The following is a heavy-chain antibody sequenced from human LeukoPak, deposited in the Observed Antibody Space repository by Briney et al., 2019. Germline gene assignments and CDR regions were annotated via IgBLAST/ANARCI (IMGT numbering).Heavy chain of an antibody. CDR3: ARTSGLVGARTGWDYFDY. CDR1: GHGFTSYW. J-gene: IGHJ4*02. CDR2: IYPDDSDT. V-gene: IGHV5-51*01. D-gene: IGHD1-26*01. Sequence: GESLQISCKGSGHGFTSYWIGWVRQMPGKGLEWMGIIYPDDSDTRYSPSFEGQVTISADKSISTAYLQWSSLNASDTAMYYCARTSGLVGARTGWDYFDYWGQGTLVTVSS.